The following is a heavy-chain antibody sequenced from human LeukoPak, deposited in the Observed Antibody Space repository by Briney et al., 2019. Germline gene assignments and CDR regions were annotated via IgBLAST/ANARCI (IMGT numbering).Heavy chain of an antibody. D-gene: IGHD4-17*01. CDR3: ARDATTELGTVYMDV. Sequence: GGSLRLSCAASGFTFSSYSMNWVRQAPGKGLEWLSHISTSGSSIHYAGSVKGRFTISRDNAKNSLYLQMNSLRVEDTAVYYCARDATTELGTVYMDVWGKGTTVTISS. V-gene: IGHV3-48*04. J-gene: IGHJ6*03. CDR1: GFTFSSYS. CDR2: ISTSGSSI.